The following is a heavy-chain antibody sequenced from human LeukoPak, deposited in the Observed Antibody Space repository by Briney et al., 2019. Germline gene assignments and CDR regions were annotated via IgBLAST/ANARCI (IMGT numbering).Heavy chain of an antibody. V-gene: IGHV3-53*01. Sequence: GGSLRLSCAASKFILSNYRMSWVRQAPGKGLEWVSAIHTSGDTCYADSVKGRFTISRDTSKNTLYLQINSLRVEDTAVYYCIVFGDSNHWGQGTLVTVSS. CDR2: IHTSGDT. D-gene: IGHD4-17*01. CDR3: IVFGDSNH. J-gene: IGHJ5*02. CDR1: KFILSNYR.